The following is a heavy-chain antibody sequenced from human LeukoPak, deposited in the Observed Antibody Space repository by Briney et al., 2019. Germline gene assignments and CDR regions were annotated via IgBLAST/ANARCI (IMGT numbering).Heavy chain of an antibody. D-gene: IGHD6-19*01. CDR3: ARVPSVAGAFDY. Sequence: GASVKVSCQASGYTFTSYYMHWVRQAPGQGLEWMGIINPSGGSTSYAQKFQGRVTMTRDMSTSTVYMELSSLRSEDTAVYYCARVPSVAGAFDYWGQGTLVTVSS. V-gene: IGHV1-46*01. J-gene: IGHJ4*02. CDR2: INPSGGST. CDR1: GYTFTSYY.